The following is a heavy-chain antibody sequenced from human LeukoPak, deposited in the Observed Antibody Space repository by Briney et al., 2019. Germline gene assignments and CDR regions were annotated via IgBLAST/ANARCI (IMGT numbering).Heavy chain of an antibody. CDR3: ARDPHYYDSSGYYYSVFDY. Sequence: GGSLRLSCAAGFTFSSYWMSWVRQAPGKGLEWVANLKQDGSEKYYVDSVKGRFTISRDNAKNSLYLQMNSLRAEDTAVYYCARDPHYYDSSGYYYSVFDYWGQGTLVTVSS. V-gene: IGHV3-7*01. J-gene: IGHJ4*02. CDR1: GFTFSSYW. CDR2: LKQDGSEK. D-gene: IGHD3-22*01.